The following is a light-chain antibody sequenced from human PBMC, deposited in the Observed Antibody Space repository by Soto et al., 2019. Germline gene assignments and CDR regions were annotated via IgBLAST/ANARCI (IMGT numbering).Light chain of an antibody. J-gene: IGLJ1*01. V-gene: IGLV1-40*01. CDR2: GNN. Sequence: QSALTHPPSVSGPPGQRVTISCTGSSSNIGAGYDVHWYQQLPGTAPTLLISGNNNRPAGVPDRLSVPKSGTSASLAITGLRDEDEADYFCQSYDSSLSGYVFGTGTKVTVL. CDR3: QSYDSSLSGYV. CDR1: SSNIGAGYD.